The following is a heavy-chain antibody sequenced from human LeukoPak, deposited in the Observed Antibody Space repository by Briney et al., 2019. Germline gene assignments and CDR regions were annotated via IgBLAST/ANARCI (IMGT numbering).Heavy chain of an antibody. V-gene: IGHV4-61*02. CDR1: GGSISSGFYH. CDR2: IYTTGST. J-gene: IGHJ6*03. D-gene: IGHD2/OR15-2a*01. CDR3: GRGYFRFGYYYMDV. Sequence: KPSQTLSLTCTVSGGSISSGFYHWNWIRQPAGKGLEWIGRIYTTGSTNYNPSLKSRVTISVDTSKNQFSLKLSSVTDADTGVYYCGRGYFRFGYYYMDVWGKGTTVTISS.